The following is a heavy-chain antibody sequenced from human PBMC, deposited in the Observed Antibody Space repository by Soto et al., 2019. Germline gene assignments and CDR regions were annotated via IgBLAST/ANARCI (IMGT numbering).Heavy chain of an antibody. CDR3: ARGTPSLFDP. V-gene: IGHV1-69*02. CDR1: GGTFSSYT. D-gene: IGHD1-1*01. J-gene: IGHJ5*02. Sequence: SVKVSCKASGGTFSSYTISWVRQAPGQGLEWMGRITPILGIANYAQKFQGRVTITADKSASTAYMELSSLRSEDTAVYYCARGTPSLFDPWGQGTLVTVSS. CDR2: ITPILGIA.